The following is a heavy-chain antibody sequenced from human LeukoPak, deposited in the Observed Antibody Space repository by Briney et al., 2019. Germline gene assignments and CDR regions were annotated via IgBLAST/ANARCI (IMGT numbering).Heavy chain of an antibody. CDR3: AKGGGTPTTVVTPFDY. J-gene: IGHJ4*02. CDR2: VFHSGST. V-gene: IGHV4-4*02. D-gene: IGHD4-23*01. CDR1: GGSIISSNW. Sequence: SETLSLTCAVSGGSIISSNWWSWVRQPPGKGLEWIGEVFHSGSTNYSPSLRSRVTISVDKSRNQFSLKLHSVTAADTAVYFCAKGGGTPTTVVTPFDYWGQGTLVTVSA.